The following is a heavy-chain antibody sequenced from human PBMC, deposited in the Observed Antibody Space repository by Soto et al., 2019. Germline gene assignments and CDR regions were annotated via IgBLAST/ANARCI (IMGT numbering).Heavy chain of an antibody. CDR1: GGSISSGVYY. D-gene: IGHD3-3*02. Sequence: PSETLSLTCTVSGGSISSGVYYWSWIRQYPGKGLEWIGYIYYSGTTYYNPSLKSRVTISVDTSNNQLSLKLSLVTAADTAVYYCARTLKPESIFDYWGQGTMVTV. CDR2: IYYSGTT. J-gene: IGHJ4*02. CDR3: ARTLKPESIFDY. V-gene: IGHV4-31*03.